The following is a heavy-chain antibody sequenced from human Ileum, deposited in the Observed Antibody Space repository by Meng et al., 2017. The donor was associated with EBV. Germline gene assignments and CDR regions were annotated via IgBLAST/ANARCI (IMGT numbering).Heavy chain of an antibody. CDR3: ARGDILTGYWYYFDY. CDR1: GASIRGSRYY. V-gene: IGHV4-39*07. D-gene: IGHD3-9*01. CDR2: TYYSGST. J-gene: IGHJ4*02. Sequence: VSGPGLVPPSETLSLTSTLSGASIRGSRYYWGWSRQPPGKGLECIGSTYYSGSTNYNPSLKSRVTISVDTSKNQFSLNLSSVTAADTAVYYCARGDILTGYWYYFDYWGQGILVTVSS.